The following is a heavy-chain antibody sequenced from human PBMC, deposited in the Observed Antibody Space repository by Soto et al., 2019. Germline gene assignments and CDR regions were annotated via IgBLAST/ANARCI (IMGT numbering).Heavy chain of an antibody. CDR3: AHTSSGWYSSCFDP. CDR1: GFSLSTRGMG. D-gene: IGHD6-19*01. Sequence: QITLKESGPTLVKPTQTLTLTCTFSGFSLSTRGMGVGWIRQPPGKALEWLALIFWNDDNYYSPSLKSRLTITKDTSENQVVLIMTNMDPVDTATYYCAHTSSGWYSSCFDPWGQGTLVTVSS. V-gene: IGHV2-5*01. CDR2: IFWNDDN. J-gene: IGHJ5*02.